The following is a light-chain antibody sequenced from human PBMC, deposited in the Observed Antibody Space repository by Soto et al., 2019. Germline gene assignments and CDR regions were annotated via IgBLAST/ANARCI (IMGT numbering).Light chain of an antibody. V-gene: IGLV2-14*01. CDR1: SSDVGGYNY. CDR2: DVS. J-gene: IGLJ2*01. Sequence: QSALTQPASVSGSPGQSITISFTGTSSDVGGYNYVSWYQQHPGKAPKLKIYDVSNRPSGVSNRFSGSKSGNTASLTISGLQAEDEADYYCSSYTSSSTYVVFGGGTKLTVL. CDR3: SSYTSSSTYVV.